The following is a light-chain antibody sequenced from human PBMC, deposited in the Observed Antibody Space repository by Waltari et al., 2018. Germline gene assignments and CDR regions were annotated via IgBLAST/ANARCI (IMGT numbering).Light chain of an antibody. V-gene: IGLV2-14*03. CDR1: SGYVCAYNY. Sequence: QSALTQPASVSWSPGHSITISCTSASGYVCAYNYFSWYQQHPGKAPKLMIYDVSVRPSGVSNRFSGSKSGNTASLTISGLQAEDEADDYCCSYTSSSTWVFGGGTKLTVL. CDR3: CSYTSSSTWV. J-gene: IGLJ3*02. CDR2: DVS.